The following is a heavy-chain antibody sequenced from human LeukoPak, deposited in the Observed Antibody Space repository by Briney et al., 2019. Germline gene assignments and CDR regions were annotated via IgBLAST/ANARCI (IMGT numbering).Heavy chain of an antibody. CDR1: GFAFSSYT. D-gene: IGHD3-22*01. V-gene: IGHV3-21*01. CDR2: ITSSSSYI. J-gene: IGHJ4*02. Sequence: GGSLRLSCAASGFAFSSYTMNWVRQAPGKGLEWVSSITSSSSYIYYADSVKGRFTISRDNAKNSLYLHMNSLRAEDTAVYYCARHVVAVGFDYWGQGTLVTVSS. CDR3: ARHVVAVGFDY.